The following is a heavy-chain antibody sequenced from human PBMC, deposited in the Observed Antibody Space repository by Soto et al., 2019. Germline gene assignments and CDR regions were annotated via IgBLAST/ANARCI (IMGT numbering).Heavy chain of an antibody. CDR2: IGTAGDT. CDR3: ARGNGGTTPYYFDY. J-gene: IGHJ4*02. Sequence: GGSLRLSCAASGFTFSSYDMHWVRQATGKGLEWVSAIGTAGDTYYPGSVKGRFTISRENAKNSLYLQMNSLRAGDTAVYYCARGNGGTTPYYFDYWGQGTLVTSPQ. CDR1: GFTFSSYD. V-gene: IGHV3-13*04. D-gene: IGHD2-8*01.